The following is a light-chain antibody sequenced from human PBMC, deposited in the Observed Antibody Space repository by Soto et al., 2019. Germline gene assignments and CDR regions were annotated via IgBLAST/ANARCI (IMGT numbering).Light chain of an antibody. CDR1: SGDVGTYNL. J-gene: IGLJ1*01. Sequence: QSLLPQPSSVSGSPGQAITISCTGTSGDVGTYNLVSWYQQHPGKAPKLMISEVSKRPSGISNRFSASKSGNTASLTISGLQAEDEADYYCCSYARSSTYVFGTGTKVTVL. V-gene: IGLV2-23*02. CDR2: EVS. CDR3: CSYARSSTYV.